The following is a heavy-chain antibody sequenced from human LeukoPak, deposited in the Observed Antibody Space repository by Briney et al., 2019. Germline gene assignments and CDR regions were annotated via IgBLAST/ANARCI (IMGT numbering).Heavy chain of an antibody. J-gene: IGHJ4*02. V-gene: IGHV3-23*01. CDR2: ISDSGGRT. D-gene: IGHD3-22*01. Sequence: GGSLRLSCAVSGITLSNYGMSWVRQAPGKGPEWVAGISDSGGRTNYADSVKGRFTISRDNPKNTLYLQMNSLRAEDTAVYFCAKRGVVIRVILVGFHKEAYYFDSWGQGALVTVSS. CDR3: AKRGVVIRVILVGFHKEAYYFDS. CDR1: GITLSNYG.